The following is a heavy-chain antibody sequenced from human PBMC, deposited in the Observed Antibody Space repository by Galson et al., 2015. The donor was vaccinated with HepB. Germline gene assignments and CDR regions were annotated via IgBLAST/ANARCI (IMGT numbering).Heavy chain of an antibody. J-gene: IGHJ4*02. D-gene: IGHD2-15*01. CDR3: ARDREWELLLDFDY. CDR1: GFTFSSYS. Sequence: SLRLSCAASGFTFSSYSMNWVRQAPGKGLEWVSSISSSSSYIYYADSVKGRFTISRDNAKNSLYLQMNSLRAEDTAVYYCARDREWELLLDFDYWGQGTLVTVSS. CDR2: ISSSSSYI. V-gene: IGHV3-21*01.